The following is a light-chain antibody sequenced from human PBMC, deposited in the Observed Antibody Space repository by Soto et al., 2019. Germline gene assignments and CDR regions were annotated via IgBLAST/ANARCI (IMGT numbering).Light chain of an antibody. V-gene: IGKV2-30*01. CDR1: QSLVSSDGNTY. CDR3: MRGTHWPRA. J-gene: IGKJ1*01. Sequence: DVVMTQSPVSLPVTLGQPASISCRSSQSLVSSDGNTYLIWFQQRPGQSPRRLIYKVSNRDSGVPDRFSGSGSGTDFTLKISRVEAEDVGVYYCMRGTHWPRAFGQGTKVEIK. CDR2: KVS.